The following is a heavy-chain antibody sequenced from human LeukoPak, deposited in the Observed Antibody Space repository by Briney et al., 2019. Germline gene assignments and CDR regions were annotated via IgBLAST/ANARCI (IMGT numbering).Heavy chain of an antibody. CDR3: ARDNSVRDEAWWFNP. D-gene: IGHD5-24*01. V-gene: IGHV1-46*01. CDR1: GYTFTSNY. J-gene: IGHJ5*02. Sequence: ASVKVSCKAFGYTFTSNYMHWVGQAPGQGPELMGVIRPSGGSTTYAQKVQGRVTLTRDMSTSTDYFELSSLRSEDTAVYYCARDNSVRDEAWWFNPWGQGTLVTVSS. CDR2: IRPSGGST.